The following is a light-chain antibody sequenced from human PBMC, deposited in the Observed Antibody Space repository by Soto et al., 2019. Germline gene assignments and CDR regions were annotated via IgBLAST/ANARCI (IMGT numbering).Light chain of an antibody. CDR2: GAS. V-gene: IGKV3-20*01. CDR1: QSVSSSY. J-gene: IGKJ1*01. Sequence: EIVLTQSPGTLSLSPGERATLSCRASQSVSSSYLAWYQQKPGQAPRLLIYGASSRATGIPDRFSGSGSGPDFTLTISRLETEDFAVYYCQQYGSSPLTFGQGTKVEIK. CDR3: QQYGSSPLT.